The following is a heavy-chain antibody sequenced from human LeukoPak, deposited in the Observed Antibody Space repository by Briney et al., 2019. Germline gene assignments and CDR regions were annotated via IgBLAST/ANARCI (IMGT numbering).Heavy chain of an antibody. CDR1: GGTFRSYA. CDR3: ARDGDYDLNFDY. V-gene: IGHV1-69*13. D-gene: IGHD4-17*01. Sequence: GASVKVSXKASGGTFRSYAISWVRQAPGQGLEWMGGIIPIFGTANYAQKFQGRVTITADESTSTAYMELSSLRSEDTAVYYCARDGDYDLNFDYWGQGTLVTVSS. CDR2: IIPIFGTA. J-gene: IGHJ4*02.